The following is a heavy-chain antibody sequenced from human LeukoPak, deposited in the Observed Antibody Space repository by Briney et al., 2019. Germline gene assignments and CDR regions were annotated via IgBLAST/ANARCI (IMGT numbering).Heavy chain of an antibody. Sequence: GGSLRPSCAASGFTFSSYGMHWVRQAPGKGLEWVAVISYDGSNKYYADSVKGRFTISRDNSKNTLYLQMNSLRAEDTAVYYCANNRRSGYYFDYWGQGTLVTVSS. J-gene: IGHJ4*02. CDR2: ISYDGSNK. CDR1: GFTFSSYG. CDR3: ANNRRSGYYFDY. D-gene: IGHD1-14*01. V-gene: IGHV3-30*18.